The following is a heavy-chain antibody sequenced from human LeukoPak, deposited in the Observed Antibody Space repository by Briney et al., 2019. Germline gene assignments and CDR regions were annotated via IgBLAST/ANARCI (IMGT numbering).Heavy chain of an antibody. V-gene: IGHV3-23*01. CDR1: GFTFSSYA. CDR2: ICGSGGST. CDR3: ANRPNTYYYDSSGHY. Sequence: QPGGSLRLSCAASGFTFSSYAMSWVRQAPGEGLEWVSAICGSGGSTYYADSVKGRFTISRDNSKNTLYLQMNSLRAEDTAVYYCANRPNTYYYDSSGHYWGQGTLVTVSS. J-gene: IGHJ4*02. D-gene: IGHD3-22*01.